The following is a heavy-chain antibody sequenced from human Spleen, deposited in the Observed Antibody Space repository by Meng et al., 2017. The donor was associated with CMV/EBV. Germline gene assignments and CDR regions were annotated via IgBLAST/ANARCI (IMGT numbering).Heavy chain of an antibody. J-gene: IGHJ4*02. Sequence: SETLSLTCTVSRGSISGHYWSWIRQSPGKGLEWLGYIHYNGNTNYNPSLKSRVTISVDTSKNQFSLKLSSVTAADTAVYYCARGPASGTFFYWGQGTLVTVSS. CDR2: IHYNGNT. V-gene: IGHV4-59*11. CDR1: RGSISGHY. CDR3: ARGPASGTFFY. D-gene: IGHD6-13*01.